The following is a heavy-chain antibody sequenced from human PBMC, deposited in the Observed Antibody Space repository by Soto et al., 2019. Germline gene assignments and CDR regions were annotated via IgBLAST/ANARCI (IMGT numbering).Heavy chain of an antibody. CDR1: GGSKISYY. Sequence: QVRLQESGPGLVKPSETLPLTCTVSGGSKISYYWSWIRQPPGRGLEWIGLIYYAGSTKYNPSLNCRVTISVDTSKNQFSLTVTSVTAADTAVYYWASRIVATETFDYWGKGTLVTVSS. CDR2: IYYAGST. J-gene: IGHJ4*02. CDR3: ASRIVATETFDY. V-gene: IGHV4-59*08. D-gene: IGHD5-12*01.